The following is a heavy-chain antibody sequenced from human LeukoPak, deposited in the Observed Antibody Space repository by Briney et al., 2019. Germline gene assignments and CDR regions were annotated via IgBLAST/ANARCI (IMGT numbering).Heavy chain of an antibody. J-gene: IGHJ4*02. Sequence: SETLSLTCTVSGDSISSSNYYWGWIRQPPGKGLEWIGSIYHSGSTYYNPSLKSRVTISVDTSKNQFSLKLSSVTAADTAVYYCARVSWELLGALWYWGQGTLVTVSS. CDR1: GDSISSSNYY. V-gene: IGHV4-39*07. CDR3: ARVSWELLGALWY. D-gene: IGHD1-26*01. CDR2: IYHSGST.